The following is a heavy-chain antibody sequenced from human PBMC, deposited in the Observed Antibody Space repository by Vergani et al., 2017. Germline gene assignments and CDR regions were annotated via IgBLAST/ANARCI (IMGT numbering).Heavy chain of an antibody. V-gene: IGHV4-61*01. J-gene: IGHJ4*02. CDR3: ARVEGPIAVAGLFDY. D-gene: IGHD6-19*01. CDR1: GGSVSSSSYY. Sequence: QVQLQESGPGLVKPSETLSLTCTVSGGSVSSSSYYWSWIRQPPGKGLEWIGYIYYSGSTNYNPSLKSRVTISVDTSKNQFSLKLSSVTAADTAVYYCARVEGPIAVAGLFDYWGQGTLVTVSS. CDR2: IYYSGST.